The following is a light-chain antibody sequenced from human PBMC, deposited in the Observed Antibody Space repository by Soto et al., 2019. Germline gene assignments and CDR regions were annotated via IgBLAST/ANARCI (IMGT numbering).Light chain of an antibody. Sequence: QSALTQPASVSGSPGQSITISCTGTSSDVGSYNLVSWYQQHPGKAPKLMIYEVSKRPSGVSNRFSGSKSGSTASLTISSLQAEDEADYYCSSYAGSSTYDFGTGTKLTVL. J-gene: IGLJ1*01. CDR2: EVS. CDR3: SSYAGSSTYD. V-gene: IGLV2-23*02. CDR1: SSDVGSYNL.